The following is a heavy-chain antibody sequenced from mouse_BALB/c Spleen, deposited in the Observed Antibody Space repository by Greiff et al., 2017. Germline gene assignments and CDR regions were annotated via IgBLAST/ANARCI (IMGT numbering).Heavy chain of an antibody. J-gene: IGHJ3*01. D-gene: IGHD2-4*01. CDR2: ISSGGST. Sequence: EVQGVESGGGLVKPGGSLKLSCAASGFTFSSYAMSWVRQTPEKRLEWVASISSGGSTYYPDSVKGRFTISRDNARNILYLQMSSLRSEDTAMHYCARGGGLRAWFAYWGQGTLVTVSA. CDR1: GFTFSSYA. CDR3: ARGGGLRAWFAY. V-gene: IGHV5-6-5*01.